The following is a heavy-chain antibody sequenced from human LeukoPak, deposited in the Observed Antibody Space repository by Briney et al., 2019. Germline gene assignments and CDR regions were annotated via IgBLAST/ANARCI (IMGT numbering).Heavy chain of an antibody. CDR1: GGTFSRYA. CDR2: IIPIFGTA. D-gene: IGHD3-22*01. CDR3: ARDAAIYDTGTCYYLW. J-gene: IGHJ4*02. V-gene: IGHV1-69*01. Sequence: SVKVSCKASGGTFSRYAISWVRQAPGQGLEWMGGIIPIFGTANYVQKFQGRVTITADESSNPAYMELNSLRSEDTAIYYCARDAAIYDTGTCYYLWWGQGTLVTVSS.